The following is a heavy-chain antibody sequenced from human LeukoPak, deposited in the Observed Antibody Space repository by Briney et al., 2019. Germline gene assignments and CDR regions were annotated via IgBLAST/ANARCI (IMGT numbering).Heavy chain of an antibody. D-gene: IGHD2-15*01. CDR1: GFTFSSYW. V-gene: IGHV3-33*08. CDR3: ARGGRFCSGGSCYNWFDP. CDR2: IWSDGSNK. J-gene: IGHJ5*02. Sequence: PGGSLRLSCAASGFTFSSYWMSWVRQAPGKGLEWVAVIWSDGSNKYYADSVKGRFTISRDNSKNTLYLQMNSLRAEDTAVYYCARGGRFCSGGSCYNWFDPWGQGTLVTVSS.